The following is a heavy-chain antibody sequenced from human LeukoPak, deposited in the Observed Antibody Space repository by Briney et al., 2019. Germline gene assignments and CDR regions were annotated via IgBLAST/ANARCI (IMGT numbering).Heavy chain of an antibody. V-gene: IGHV3-30-3*01. CDR1: GFTFSTYS. D-gene: IGHD5-18*01. J-gene: IGHJ4*02. CDR2: ISYDGSNK. Sequence: GRSLRLSCAASGFTFSTYSMHWVRQAPGKGLEWVAVISYDGSNKYYADSLKGRFTISRDNSKNTLYLQMNSLGAKDTAVYYCARDYATETDMVWGQGTLVTVSS. CDR3: ARDYATETDMV.